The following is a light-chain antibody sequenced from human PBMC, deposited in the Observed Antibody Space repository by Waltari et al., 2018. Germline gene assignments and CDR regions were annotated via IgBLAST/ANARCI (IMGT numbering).Light chain of an antibody. Sequence: EIVMTQSPATLSVSPGDRATLCCRASQSVSSNLAWYQQHPGQAPRLLIYAASTRATGVPARFSGSGSGTDFTLTISSLQSEDFAVYYCQQYNGWPRTFGQGTKVEI. CDR3: QQYNGWPRT. J-gene: IGKJ1*01. CDR1: QSVSSN. CDR2: AAS. V-gene: IGKV3-15*01.